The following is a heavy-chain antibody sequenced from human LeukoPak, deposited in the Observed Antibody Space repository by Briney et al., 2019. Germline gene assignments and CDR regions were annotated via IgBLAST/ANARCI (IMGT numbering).Heavy chain of an antibody. J-gene: IGHJ4*02. V-gene: IGHV3-33*01. CDR1: GFTFSTYG. D-gene: IGHD2-21*02. Sequence: PGGSLRLSCVASGFTFSTYGMHWVRQAPGKGLEWVAKIGSDDSNKHYADSVKGRFTISRDNSKNTLYLQMNSLRVEDTAMYYCARDGLRRPPTPYCGGDCPLDYWGQGTLVSVSS. CDR3: ARDGLRRPPTPYCGGDCPLDY. CDR2: IGSDDSNK.